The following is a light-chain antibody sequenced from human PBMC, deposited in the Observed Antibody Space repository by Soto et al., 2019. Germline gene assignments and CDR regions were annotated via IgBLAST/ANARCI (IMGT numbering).Light chain of an antibody. CDR2: RAS. Sequence: EIVLTQSPGTLSLSPGERATLSCRASQSVGSNYVAWYQQKPGQTPKVLIYRASSRATGIPDRFSGSGSGTDFTLTISRLEPEDFAMYYCQQYGSSPLTFGGGTKVDIK. V-gene: IGKV3-20*01. CDR3: QQYGSSPLT. CDR1: QSVGSNY. J-gene: IGKJ4*01.